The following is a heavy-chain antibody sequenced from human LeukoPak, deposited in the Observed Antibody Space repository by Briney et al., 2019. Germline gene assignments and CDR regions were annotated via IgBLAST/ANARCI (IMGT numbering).Heavy chain of an antibody. CDR2: INPNSGGT. CDR1: GYTFTCYY. V-gene: IGHV1-2*06. Sequence: GASVKVSCKASGYTFTCYYMHWVRQAPGQGLEWMGRINPNSGGTNYAQKFQGRVTMTRDTSISTAYMELSRLRSDDTAVYYCARDLEANYYDSSGYPDDYWGQGTLVTVSS. D-gene: IGHD3-22*01. J-gene: IGHJ4*02. CDR3: ARDLEANYYDSSGYPDDY.